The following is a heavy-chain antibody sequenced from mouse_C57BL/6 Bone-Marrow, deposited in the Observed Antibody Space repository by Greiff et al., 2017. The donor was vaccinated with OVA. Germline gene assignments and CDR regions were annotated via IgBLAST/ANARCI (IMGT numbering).Heavy chain of an antibody. D-gene: IGHD1-1*01. V-gene: IGHV1-19*01. Sequence: VQLQQSGPVLVKPGASVKMSCKASGYTFTDYYMNWVKQSHGKSLEWIGVINPYNGGTSYNQKFKGKATLTVDKSSSTAYMELNSLTSEDSAVYYCASPIYYYGSGPFAYWGQGTLVTVSA. CDR1: GYTFTDYY. CDR3: ASPIYYYGSGPFAY. J-gene: IGHJ3*01. CDR2: INPYNGGT.